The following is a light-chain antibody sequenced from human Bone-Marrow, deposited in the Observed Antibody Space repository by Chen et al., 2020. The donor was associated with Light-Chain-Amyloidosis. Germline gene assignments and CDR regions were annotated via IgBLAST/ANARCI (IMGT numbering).Light chain of an antibody. CDR1: SGSIATNY. V-gene: IGLV6-57*01. Sequence: NFMLTQPHSVSESPGKTVIISCTRSSGSIATNYVQWYQQRPGSSPTTVIYEDDQRPSGVPERFSGSIDRSSNSSSLTISGLKTEDEDDYYCQSYQGSSQGVFGGGTKLTVL. CDR3: QSYQGSSQGV. CDR2: EDD. J-gene: IGLJ3*02.